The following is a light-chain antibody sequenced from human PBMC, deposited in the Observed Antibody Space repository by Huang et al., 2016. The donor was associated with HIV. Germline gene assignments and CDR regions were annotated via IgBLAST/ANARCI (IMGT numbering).Light chain of an antibody. V-gene: IGKV1-5*03. J-gene: IGKJ1*01. CDR3: QQYNSYPWT. Sequence: DIQMTQSPSTLSASVRDRVTITCRASQSISNWLAWYQQKPGKAPKLLMYKASNLDTGVPTRISGSGSGTEFTLTISSLQPDDFATYYCQQYNSYPWTFGQGTRVEIK. CDR1: QSISNW. CDR2: KAS.